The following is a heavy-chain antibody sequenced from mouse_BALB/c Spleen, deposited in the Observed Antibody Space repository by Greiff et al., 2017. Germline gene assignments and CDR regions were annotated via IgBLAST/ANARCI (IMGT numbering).Heavy chain of an antibody. CDR3: ARSGDYDPFAY. D-gene: IGHD2-4*01. CDR2: ISYSGST. V-gene: IGHV3-2*02. Sequence: VQLKESGPGLVKPSQSLSLTCTVTGYSITSDYAWNWIRQFPGNTLEWMGYISYSGSTSYNPSLKSRISITRDTSKYQFFLQLNSVTTEDTATYYCARSGDYDPFAYWGQGTLVTVSA. CDR1: GYSITSDYA. J-gene: IGHJ3*01.